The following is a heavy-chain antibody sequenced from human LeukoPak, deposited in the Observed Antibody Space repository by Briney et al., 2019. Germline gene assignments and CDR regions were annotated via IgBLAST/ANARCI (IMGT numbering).Heavy chain of an antibody. J-gene: IGHJ4*02. CDR3: AKVRYQSADSSSWYYFDY. Sequence: GGSLRLSCAASGFTFSSYAMSWVRQAPGKGLEWVSAISGSGGSTYYADSVKGRFTISRDNSKNTLYLQMNSLRAEDTAVYYCAKVRYQSADSSSWYYFDYWGQGTLVIVSS. CDR1: GFTFSSYA. D-gene: IGHD6-13*01. V-gene: IGHV3-23*01. CDR2: ISGSGGST.